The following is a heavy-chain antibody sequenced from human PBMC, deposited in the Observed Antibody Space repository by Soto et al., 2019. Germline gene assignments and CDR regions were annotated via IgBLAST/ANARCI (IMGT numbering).Heavy chain of an antibody. J-gene: IGHJ4*02. D-gene: IGHD5-18*01. Sequence: QITLKESGPTLVKPTQTLTLTCTVSGFSLTTSGVGVGWIRQPAGKALEWLALIYWDNDKRYSPSLQSRLTITKDTSKNLVVLTMTNMDPVDTATYFCSQTFYRGYSYGPGFGYWGQGTLVSVSS. CDR3: SQTFYRGYSYGPGFGY. CDR1: GFSLTTSGVG. V-gene: IGHV2-5*02. CDR2: IYWDNDK.